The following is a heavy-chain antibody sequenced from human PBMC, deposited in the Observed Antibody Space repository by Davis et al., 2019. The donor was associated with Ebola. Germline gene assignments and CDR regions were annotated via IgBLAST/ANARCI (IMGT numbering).Heavy chain of an antibody. Sequence: PSETLSLTCAVSGGSISSSNWWSWVRQPPGKGLEWIGEIYHSGSTNYNPSLKSRVTISVNKSKNQFSLKLSSVTAADTAVCYCARDDGSYPYFDYWGQGTLVTVSS. J-gene: IGHJ4*02. V-gene: IGHV4-4*02. D-gene: IGHD1-26*01. CDR2: IYHSGST. CDR1: GGSISSSNW. CDR3: ARDDGSYPYFDY.